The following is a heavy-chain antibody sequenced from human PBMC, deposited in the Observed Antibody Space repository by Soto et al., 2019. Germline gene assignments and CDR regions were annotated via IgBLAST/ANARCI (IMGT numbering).Heavy chain of an antibody. CDR3: AKRSLGIVGATGALFDY. V-gene: IGHV3-23*01. Sequence: GGSLRLSCAASGFTFSSYAMSWVRQAPGKGLEWVSDISGSGGSTYYTDSVKGLFTISIDNSKNTLYLQMNSLRAEDTAVYYCAKRSLGIVGATGALFDYWGQGTLVTVSS. CDR2: ISGSGGST. J-gene: IGHJ4*02. D-gene: IGHD1-26*01. CDR1: GFTFSSYA.